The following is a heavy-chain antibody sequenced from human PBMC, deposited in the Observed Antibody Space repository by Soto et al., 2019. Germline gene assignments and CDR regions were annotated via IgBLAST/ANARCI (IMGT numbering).Heavy chain of an antibody. D-gene: IGHD6-19*01. CDR2: ISANGAST. Sequence: ETQLLESGGGLVQPGGSLRLSCTASGFSFSDFAFNWVRQSPGKGLEWVSTISANGASTYYADSVKGRFTISRDNSRHTLFLQMSRLSAEDTALYYCAKPLSNGWPHQYYYGVDVWGQGTTVTVSS. CDR3: AKPLSNGWPHQYYYGVDV. V-gene: IGHV3-23*01. CDR1: GFSFSDFA. J-gene: IGHJ6*02.